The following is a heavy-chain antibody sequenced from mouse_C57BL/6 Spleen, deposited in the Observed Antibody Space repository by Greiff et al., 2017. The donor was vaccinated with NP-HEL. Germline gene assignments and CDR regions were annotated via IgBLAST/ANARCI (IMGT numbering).Heavy chain of an antibody. CDR1: GFSLTSYG. CDR3: ARNEDYYGSSLDWFAY. V-gene: IGHV2-2*01. D-gene: IGHD1-1*01. Sequence: QVQLKESGPGLVQPSQSLSITCTVSGFSLTSYGVHWVRQSPGKGLEWLGVIWSGGSTDYNAAFISRLSISKDNSKSQVFFKMNSLQADDTAIYYFARNEDYYGSSLDWFAYWGQGTLVTVSA. CDR2: IWSGGST. J-gene: IGHJ3*01.